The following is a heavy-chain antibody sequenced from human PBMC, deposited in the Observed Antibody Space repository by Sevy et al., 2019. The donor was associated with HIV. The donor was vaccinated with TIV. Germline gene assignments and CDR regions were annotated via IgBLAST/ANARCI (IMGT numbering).Heavy chain of an antibody. Sequence: SETLSLTCTVSGGSISSSSYYWGWIRPPTGKGLEWIGSLYYSGSTYYNPSIKSRVTISVDTSKNQFSLKLSSVTAADTAVYYGAGNPLPGIAVADPKGFDYWGQGTLVTVSS. CDR1: GGSISSSSYY. D-gene: IGHD6-19*01. CDR2: LYYSGST. CDR3: AGNPLPGIAVADPKGFDY. V-gene: IGHV4-39*01. J-gene: IGHJ4*02.